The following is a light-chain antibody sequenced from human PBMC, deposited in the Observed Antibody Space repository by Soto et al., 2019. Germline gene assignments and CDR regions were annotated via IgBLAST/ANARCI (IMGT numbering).Light chain of an antibody. Sequence: EIVMTQSPATLSVSPEEIATLSCRASQSIGTNLAWYQQKPGQAPRLLIYGASTRATGVPARFSGSGSGTEFTLPISSLQSEDFAVYYCQQYNNWPPLTFGGGTKVDIK. CDR1: QSIGTN. CDR3: QQYNNWPPLT. J-gene: IGKJ4*01. V-gene: IGKV3-15*01. CDR2: GAS.